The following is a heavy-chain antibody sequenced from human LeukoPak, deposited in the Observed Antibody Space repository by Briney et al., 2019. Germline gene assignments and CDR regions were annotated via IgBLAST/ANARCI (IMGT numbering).Heavy chain of an antibody. Sequence: ASVKVSCKVSGYTLTELSMHWVRQAPGKGLEWMGGFDPEDGETIYAQKFQGRVTITRDTSASTAYMELSSLRSEDTAVYYCAREVLRYFDWLPYSGYFDYWGQGTLVTVSS. CDR2: FDPEDGET. V-gene: IGHV1-24*01. CDR3: AREVLRYFDWLPYSGYFDY. J-gene: IGHJ4*02. D-gene: IGHD3-9*01. CDR1: GYTLTELS.